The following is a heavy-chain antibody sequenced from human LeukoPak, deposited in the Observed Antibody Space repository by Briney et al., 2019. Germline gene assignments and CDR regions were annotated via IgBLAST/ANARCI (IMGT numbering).Heavy chain of an antibody. V-gene: IGHV3-7*01. CDR2: INQDGSQK. Sequence: GGSLRLSCVVSGFTFSNSWMHWVRQAPGKGLEWVANINQDGSQKHYVDSVKGRFTIFRDNAKNSLYLQMNSLRAEDTAVYYCARDLGGSPFDYWGQGTLVTVSS. CDR1: GFTFSNSW. CDR3: ARDLGGSPFDY. D-gene: IGHD1-26*01. J-gene: IGHJ4*02.